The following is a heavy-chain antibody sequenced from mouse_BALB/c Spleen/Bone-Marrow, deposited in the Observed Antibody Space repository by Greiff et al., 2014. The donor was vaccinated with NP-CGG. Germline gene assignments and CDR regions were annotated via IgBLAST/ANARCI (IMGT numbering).Heavy chain of an antibody. CDR3: ASYDDGYYFDY. J-gene: IGHJ2*01. Sequence: VQLQQSGAELVKPGASVKLSCTASGFNIKDTYMHWVKQRPEQGLAWIGRIDPANGNTKYDPKFQGKATITADTSSNTADLQLSRLTAEDTAVYYCASYDDGYYFDYGGQGTTLTVSS. V-gene: IGHV14-3*02. D-gene: IGHD2-4*01. CDR1: GFNIKDTY. CDR2: IDPANGNT.